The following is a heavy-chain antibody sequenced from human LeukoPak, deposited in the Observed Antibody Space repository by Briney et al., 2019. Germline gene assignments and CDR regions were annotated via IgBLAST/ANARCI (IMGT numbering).Heavy chain of an antibody. CDR1: GFTFSNAW. D-gene: IGHD3-10*01. V-gene: IGHV3-30*03. CDR3: ARVKAGYYYYMDV. CDR2: ISYDGSNK. Sequence: PGGSLRLSCAASGFTFSNAWMSWVRQAPGKGLEWVAVISYDGSNKYYADSVKGRFTISRDNSKNTLYLQMSSLRAEDTAVYYCARVKAGYYYYMDVWGKGTTVTVSS. J-gene: IGHJ6*03.